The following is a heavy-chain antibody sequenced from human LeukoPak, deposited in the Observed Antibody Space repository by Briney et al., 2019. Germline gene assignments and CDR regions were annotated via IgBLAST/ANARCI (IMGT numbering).Heavy chain of an antibody. J-gene: IGHJ4*02. CDR1: GGSISSYY. Sequence: SETLSLTCTVSGGSISSYYWSWIRQPAGKGLEWIGRIYTSGSTNYNPSLKSRVTMSVDTSKNQFSLKLSSVTAADTAVYYCVLTMARGGYFENFDYWGQGTLVTVSS. CDR2: IYTSGST. CDR3: VLTMARGGYFENFDY. V-gene: IGHV4-4*07. D-gene: IGHD3-10*01.